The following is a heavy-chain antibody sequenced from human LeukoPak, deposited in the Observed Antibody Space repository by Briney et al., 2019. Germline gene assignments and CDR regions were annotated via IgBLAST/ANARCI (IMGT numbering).Heavy chain of an antibody. V-gene: IGHV3-53*05. Sequence: PGGSLRLSCAASGFTVNSNYMSWVRQAPGKGLEWVSVTYTGGTSYYADSVKGRFTISRDNSKNTLYLQMNSLRAEDTAVYYCARDNREQQLVPPTFDYWGQGTLVTVSS. CDR2: TYTGGTS. J-gene: IGHJ4*02. CDR3: ARDNREQQLVPPTFDY. CDR1: GFTVNSNY. D-gene: IGHD6-13*01.